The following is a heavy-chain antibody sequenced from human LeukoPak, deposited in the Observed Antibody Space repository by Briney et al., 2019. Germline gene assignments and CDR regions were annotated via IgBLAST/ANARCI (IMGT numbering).Heavy chain of an antibody. CDR3: ARGRAYYYDSSGYLDY. CDR2: IYHSGST. Sequence: SETLSLTCAVSGGSISSSNWWSWVRQPPGKGLEWIGEIYHSGSTNYNPSLKSRVTISVDKSKNQFSQKLSSVTAADTAVYYCARGRAYYYDSSGYLDYWGQGTLVTVSS. J-gene: IGHJ4*02. D-gene: IGHD3-22*01. V-gene: IGHV4-4*02. CDR1: GGSISSSNW.